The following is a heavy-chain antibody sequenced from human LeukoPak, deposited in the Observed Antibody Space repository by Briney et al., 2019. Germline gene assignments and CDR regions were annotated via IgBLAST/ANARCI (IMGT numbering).Heavy chain of an antibody. CDR1: GYTYTTYG. D-gene: IGHD6-19*01. Sequence: GASVKVSCKASGYTYTTYGITWVRQAPGQGPEWMGWISAYNGDTNYAQKLQGRVTMTRNTSISTAYMEMSSLRSEDTAVYYCAIHPHQQWLVDYWGQGTLVTVSS. J-gene: IGHJ4*02. CDR3: AIHPHQQWLVDY. CDR2: ISAYNGDT. V-gene: IGHV1-18*01.